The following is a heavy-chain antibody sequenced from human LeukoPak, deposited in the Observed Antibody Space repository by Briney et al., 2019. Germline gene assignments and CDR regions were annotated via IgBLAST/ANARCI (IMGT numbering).Heavy chain of an antibody. D-gene: IGHD4-11*01. J-gene: IGHJ4*02. CDR2: IWSDKSNK. V-gene: IGHV3-33*06. Sequence: PGGSLRLSCAASGFIFNDHAMHWVRQAPGKGLEWVAVIWSDKSNKFYADSVRGRFTISRDDSRKTVYLQMEKMTAEDTAIYYCAKDAQRGFDYSNSLEYWGQGALVTVAS. CDR1: GFIFNDHA. CDR3: AKDAQRGFDYSNSLEY.